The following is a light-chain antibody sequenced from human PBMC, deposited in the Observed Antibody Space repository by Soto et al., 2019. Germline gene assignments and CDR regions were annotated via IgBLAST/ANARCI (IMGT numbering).Light chain of an antibody. CDR1: QSVGSSY. CDR2: GTS. CDR3: QQYTNSPPT. V-gene: IGKV3-20*01. J-gene: IGKJ4*01. Sequence: EIVLTQSPGILSLSPGERATLSCRASQSVGSSYLAWYRQKAGQAPRLLIYGTSSRATGIPDRFSGSGSGTDFTLTISRLEPEDFAVYYCQQYTNSPPTFGGGTKVEIK.